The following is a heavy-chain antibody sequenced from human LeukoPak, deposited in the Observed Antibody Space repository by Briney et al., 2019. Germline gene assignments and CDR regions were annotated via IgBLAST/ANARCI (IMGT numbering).Heavy chain of an antibody. CDR3: AKDPRGYCGGDCNDY. J-gene: IGHJ4*02. D-gene: IGHD2-21*02. Sequence: GGSLRLSCAASGFTFSSYAMHWVRQAPGKGLEWVAVISYDGSNKYYADSVKGRFTISRDNSKNTLYLQMNSLRAEDTAVYYCAKDPRGYCGGDCNDYWGQGTLVTVSS. CDR1: GFTFSSYA. V-gene: IGHV3-30*04. CDR2: ISYDGSNK.